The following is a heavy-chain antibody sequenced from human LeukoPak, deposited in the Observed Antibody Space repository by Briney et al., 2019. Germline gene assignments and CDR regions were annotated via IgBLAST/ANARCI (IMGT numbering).Heavy chain of an antibody. Sequence: TSETLSLTCAVYGGSFSGYYWSWIRQPPGKGLEWIGEINHSGSTNYNPSLKSRVTISVDTSKNQFSLKLSSVTAADTAVYVCARGLRPTYYDSSGYGRGGYYYYGMDVWGQGTTVLVSS. CDR2: INHSGST. J-gene: IGHJ6*02. CDR1: GGSFSGYY. V-gene: IGHV4-34*01. D-gene: IGHD3-22*01. CDR3: ARGLRPTYYDSSGYGRGGYYYYGMDV.